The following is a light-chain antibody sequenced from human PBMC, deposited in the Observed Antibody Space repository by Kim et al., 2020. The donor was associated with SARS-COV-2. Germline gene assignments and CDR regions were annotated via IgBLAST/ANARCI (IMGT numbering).Light chain of an antibody. CDR3: QQRSNSPT. CDR2: DAS. V-gene: IGKV3-11*01. CDR1: ESGSSA. Sequence: SLAPGESATCTGRHSESGSSALAQYQPEPGQAPRLLSYDASNRATGTPARCSGSGSGIDFTLTISSLEDEDVAVYYWQQRSNSPTFGGGTKVDIK. J-gene: IGKJ4*01.